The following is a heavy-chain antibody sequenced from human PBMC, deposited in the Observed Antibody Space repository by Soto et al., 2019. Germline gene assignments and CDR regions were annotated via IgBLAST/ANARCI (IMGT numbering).Heavy chain of an antibody. CDR2: ISAYNGNT. V-gene: IGHV1-18*01. D-gene: IGHD3-10*01. Sequence: ASVKVSCKASGYTFTSYGISWVRQAPGQGLEWMGWISAYNGNTNYAQKLQGRGTMTTDTSTSTAYMELRSLRSDDTAVYYCARDEKDGSGSYYNWVLYGPEGIHGMDVWGQGTTVTVSS. CDR3: ARDEKDGSGSYYNWVLYGPEGIHGMDV. J-gene: IGHJ6*02. CDR1: GYTFTSYG.